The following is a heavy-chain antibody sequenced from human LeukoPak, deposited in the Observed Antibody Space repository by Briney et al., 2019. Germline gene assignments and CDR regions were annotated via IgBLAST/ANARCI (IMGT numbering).Heavy chain of an antibody. V-gene: IGHV3-23*01. Sequence: GRSLRLSCAASGFTFSSYAMSWVRQAPGKGLEWVSVISGSGSRTYYTDSVKRRFTISRDSSKNALDLQMNSLRAEDTAVYYCAKHTSGYYWYYFDSWGQGTLVTVSS. CDR2: ISGSGSRT. J-gene: IGHJ4*02. CDR1: GFTFSSYA. D-gene: IGHD3-22*01. CDR3: AKHTSGYYWYYFDS.